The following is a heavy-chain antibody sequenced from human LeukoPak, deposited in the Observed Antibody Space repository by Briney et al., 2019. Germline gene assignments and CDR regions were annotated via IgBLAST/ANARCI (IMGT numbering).Heavy chain of an antibody. Sequence: PSQTLSLTCTVSVGSISSGSYYWSWIRQPAGKGLEWIGRIYTSGSTNYNPSLKSRVTISVDTSKNQFSLKLSSVTAADTAVYYCARGMGATTWFDPWGQGTLVTVSS. CDR3: ARGMGATTWFDP. J-gene: IGHJ5*02. D-gene: IGHD1-26*01. CDR1: VGSISSGSYY. CDR2: IYTSGST. V-gene: IGHV4-61*02.